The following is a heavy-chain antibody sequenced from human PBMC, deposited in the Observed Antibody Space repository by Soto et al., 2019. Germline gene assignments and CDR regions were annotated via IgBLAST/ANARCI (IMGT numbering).Heavy chain of an antibody. D-gene: IGHD6-6*01. V-gene: IGHV4-34*01. Sequence: PSETLSLTCAVYGGSFSGYYWSWIRQPPGKGLEWIGEINHSGSTNYNPSLKSRVTISVDTSKNQFSLKLSSVTAADTAVYYCARGPDSSSSESYYYYYMDVWGKGTTVTVS. J-gene: IGHJ6*03. CDR1: GGSFSGYY. CDR2: INHSGST. CDR3: ARGPDSSSSESYYYYYMDV.